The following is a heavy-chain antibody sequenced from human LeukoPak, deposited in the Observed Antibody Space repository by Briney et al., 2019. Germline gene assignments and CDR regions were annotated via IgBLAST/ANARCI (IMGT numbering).Heavy chain of an antibody. CDR2: ISYDGSNK. Sequence: GGSLRLSCAASGFTFSSYGMRWVRQAPGKGLEWVAVISYDGSNKYYADSVKGRFTISRDNSKNTLYLQMNSLRAEDTAVYYCAKDEGGAIFDYWGQGTLVTVSS. V-gene: IGHV3-30*18. CDR3: AKDEGGAIFDY. CDR1: GFTFSSYG. J-gene: IGHJ4*02. D-gene: IGHD3-16*01.